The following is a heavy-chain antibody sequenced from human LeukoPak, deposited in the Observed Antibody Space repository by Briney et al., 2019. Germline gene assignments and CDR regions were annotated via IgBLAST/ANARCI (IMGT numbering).Heavy chain of an antibody. CDR2: IIPIFVTA. V-gene: IGHV1-69*05. Sequence: SVKVSCKASGGTFSSYAISWVRQAPGQGLEWMGGIIPIFVTANYAQKFQGRVTITTDESTSTAYMELSSLRSEDTAVYYCARVFSRDYDFWSGQIQNFHYYYMDVWGKGTTVTVSS. J-gene: IGHJ6*03. CDR1: GGTFSSYA. CDR3: ARVFSRDYDFWSGQIQNFHYYYMDV. D-gene: IGHD3-3*01.